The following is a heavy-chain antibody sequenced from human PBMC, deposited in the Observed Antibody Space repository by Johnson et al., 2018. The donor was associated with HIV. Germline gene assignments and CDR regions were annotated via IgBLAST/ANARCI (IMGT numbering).Heavy chain of an antibody. D-gene: IGHD1/OR15-1a*01. Sequence: QVQLVESGGGVVQPGGSLRLSCAASGFTFSNYGMHWVRQAPGKGLEWVAGTSYDGSNKYYADSVKGRFTISRDTSKNTLYLQMNSLKTEDTAVYYCTTDPVKNSAFDIWGQGTMVTVSS. CDR1: GFTFSNYG. CDR2: TSYDGSNK. V-gene: IGHV3-30*19. CDR3: TTDPVKNSAFDI. J-gene: IGHJ3*02.